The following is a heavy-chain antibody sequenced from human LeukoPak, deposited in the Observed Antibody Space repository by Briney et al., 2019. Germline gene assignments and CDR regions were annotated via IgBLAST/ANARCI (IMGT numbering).Heavy chain of an antibody. CDR2: INTNTGNP. J-gene: IGHJ5*02. D-gene: IGHD6-13*01. CDR3: AREKSSSWADP. V-gene: IGHV7-4-1*02. Sequence: EASVKVSCKASGYTFTSYAMNWVRQAPGQGLEWMGWINTNTGNPTYAQGFTGRFVSSLDTSVSTAYLQISSLKAEDTAVYYCAREKSSSWADPWGQGTLVTVSS. CDR1: GYTFTSYA.